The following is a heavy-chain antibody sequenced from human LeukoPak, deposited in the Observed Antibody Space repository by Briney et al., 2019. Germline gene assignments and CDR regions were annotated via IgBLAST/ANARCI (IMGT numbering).Heavy chain of an antibody. Sequence: PGGSLRLSCVASGFTFSSYAMHWVRQAPGKGLEWVAVMSYDGSNKYYADSVKGRFTISRDNSKNTLYLQMNSLRAEDTAVYYCARDWIFDYWGQGTLVTVSS. CDR3: ARDWIFDY. V-gene: IGHV3-30*04. CDR2: MSYDGSNK. J-gene: IGHJ4*02. D-gene: IGHD1-1*01. CDR1: GFTFSSYA.